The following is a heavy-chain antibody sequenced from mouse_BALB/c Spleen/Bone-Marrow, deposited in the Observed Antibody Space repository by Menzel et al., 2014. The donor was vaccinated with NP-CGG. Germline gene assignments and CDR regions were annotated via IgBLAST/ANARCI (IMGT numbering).Heavy chain of an antibody. CDR2: IDPANGNT. J-gene: IGHJ4*01. D-gene: IGHD1-1*02. CDR1: GFNIKDTY. CDR3: AIWEYYAMDY. Sequence: VQLKQSGAELVKPGASVKLSCTASGFNIKDTYMHWVKQRPEQGLEWIGRIDPANGNTKYDPKFQGKATITADTSSNTAYLQLSSLTSEDTAVYYCAIWEYYAMDYWGQGTSVTGSS. V-gene: IGHV14-3*02.